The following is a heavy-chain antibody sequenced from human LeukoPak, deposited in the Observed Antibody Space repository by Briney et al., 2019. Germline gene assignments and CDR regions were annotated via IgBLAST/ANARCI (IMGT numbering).Heavy chain of an antibody. V-gene: IGHV3-74*01. CDR1: GFTFSSYW. CDR3: ARSPYSGSRSYYYYGMDV. Sequence: GGSLRLSCAASGFTFSSYWMHWVRQAPGKGLVWVSRINSDGSSTSYADSVKGRFTISRDNAKNTLYLQMNSLRAEDTAVYYCARSPYSGSRSYYYYGMDVWGQGTTVTVSS. CDR2: INSDGSST. J-gene: IGHJ6*02. D-gene: IGHD6-13*01.